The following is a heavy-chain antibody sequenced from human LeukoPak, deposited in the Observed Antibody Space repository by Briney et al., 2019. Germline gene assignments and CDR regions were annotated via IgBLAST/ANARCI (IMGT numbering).Heavy chain of an antibody. J-gene: IGHJ3*02. V-gene: IGHV4-61*02. CDR1: GGSISSGSYY. D-gene: IGHD3-22*01. CDR2: IYTSGST. Sequence: PSETLSLTCTVSGGSISSGSYYWSWIRQPAGKGLEWIGRIYTSGSTNYNPSLKSRVTISVDTSKNQFSLKLSSVTAADTAVYYCAGPFYYYDSSGYPEGAFDIWGQGTMVTVSS. CDR3: AGPFYYYDSSGYPEGAFDI.